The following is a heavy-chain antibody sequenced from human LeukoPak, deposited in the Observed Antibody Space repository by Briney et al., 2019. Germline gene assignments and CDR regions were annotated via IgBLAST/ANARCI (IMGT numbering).Heavy chain of an antibody. V-gene: IGHV4-59*08. CDR3: ARHAAISAAGTAPFDS. J-gene: IGHJ4*02. Sequence: PSETLSLTCTVSGGSISGYYWSWIRQSPGKGLDWIGYIYRGSTNYTPSLKSRVTFSVDTSKNQLSLKLTSATATDTAVYYCARHAAISAAGTAPFDSWGQGTLVTVSS. CDR1: GGSISGYY. CDR2: IYRGST. D-gene: IGHD6-13*01.